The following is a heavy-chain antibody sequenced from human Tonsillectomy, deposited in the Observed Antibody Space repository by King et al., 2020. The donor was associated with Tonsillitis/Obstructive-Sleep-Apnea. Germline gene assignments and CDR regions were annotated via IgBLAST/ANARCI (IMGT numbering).Heavy chain of an antibody. D-gene: IGHD4-17*01. J-gene: IGHJ6*02. CDR2: IIPILDIT. Sequence: QLVQSGAEVKKSGSSVKVSCKASGGTFSSYAISWVRQAPGQGLESMGGIIPILDITNYAQKFQGRVTISADTSTGTAYMELNSLGSEDTAVYYCARGSGDYGDYVGGMDVWGQGTTVTVSS. V-gene: IGHV1-69*10. CDR1: GGTFSSYA. CDR3: ARGSGDYGDYVGGMDV.